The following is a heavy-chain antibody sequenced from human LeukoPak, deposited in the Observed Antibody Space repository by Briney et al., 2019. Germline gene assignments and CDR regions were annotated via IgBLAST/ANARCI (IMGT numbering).Heavy chain of an antibody. Sequence: ASVTVSCKVSGYTLTELSMHWVRQAPGKGLEWMGGFDPEDGETIYAQKFQGRVTMTEDTSTDTAYMELSSLRSEDTAVYYCATNMITFGGVIALNDYWGQGTLVTVSS. D-gene: IGHD3-16*02. CDR3: ATNMITFGGVIALNDY. J-gene: IGHJ4*02. CDR1: GYTLTELS. V-gene: IGHV1-24*01. CDR2: FDPEDGET.